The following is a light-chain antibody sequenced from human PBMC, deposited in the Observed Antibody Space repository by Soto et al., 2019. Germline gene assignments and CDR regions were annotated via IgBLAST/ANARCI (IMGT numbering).Light chain of an antibody. CDR3: SSYAGSNV. CDR2: EVS. J-gene: IGLJ1*01. Sequence: QSVLTQPPSASGSPEQSVTISCTGTSSDVGGYNYVSWYQQHPGKAPKLMIYEVSKRPSGVPDRFSGSKSGNTASLTVSGLQAEDEADYYCSSYAGSNVFGTGTKLTVL. CDR1: SSDVGGYNY. V-gene: IGLV2-8*01.